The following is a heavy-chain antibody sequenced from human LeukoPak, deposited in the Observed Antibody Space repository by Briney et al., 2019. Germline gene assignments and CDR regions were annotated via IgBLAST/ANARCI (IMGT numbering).Heavy chain of an antibody. D-gene: IGHD6-13*01. Sequence: GGSLRLSCAASGFTFSSYWMSWVRQAPGKGLEWVANIKQDGSEKYYVDSVKGRFIISRDNAKNSLYLQMNSLRAEDTAVYYCARIYPYSSSWYAYYFDYWGQGTLVTVSS. V-gene: IGHV3-7*01. CDR1: GFTFSSYW. CDR2: IKQDGSEK. CDR3: ARIYPYSSSWYAYYFDY. J-gene: IGHJ4*02.